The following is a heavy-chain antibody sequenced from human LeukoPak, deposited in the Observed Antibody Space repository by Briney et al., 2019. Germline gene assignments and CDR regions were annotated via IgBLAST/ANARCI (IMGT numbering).Heavy chain of an antibody. CDR1: GGSFSSYY. CDR2: IYYSGST. V-gene: IGHV4-59*08. CDR3: ARHGVDSSGRGVFDY. Sequence: SETLSLTCAVYGGSFSSYYWSWIRQPPGKGLEWIGYIYYSGSTNYNPSLKSRVTISVDTSKNQFSLKLSSVTAADTAVYYCARHGVDSSGRGVFDYWGQGTLVTVSS. D-gene: IGHD3-22*01. J-gene: IGHJ4*02.